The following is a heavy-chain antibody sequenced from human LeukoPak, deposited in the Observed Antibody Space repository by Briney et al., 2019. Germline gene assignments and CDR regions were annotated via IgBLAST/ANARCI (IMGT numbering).Heavy chain of an antibody. CDR1: GGSINTPNYY. J-gene: IGHJ4*01. V-gene: IGHV4-39*07. CDR3: ARGIATTDF. D-gene: IGHD1/OR15-1a*01. Sequence: SETLSLTCTVSGGSINTPNYYWGWIRQPPGKALEWIGSVYYSGTTSYNPSLKSRVTISVDMSKNHFSLRLRSVTAADTAVYYCARGIATTDFWGHGTLVTVSS. CDR2: VYYSGTT.